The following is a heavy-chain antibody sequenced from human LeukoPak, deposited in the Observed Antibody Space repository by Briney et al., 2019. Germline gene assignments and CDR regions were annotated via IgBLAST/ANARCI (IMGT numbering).Heavy chain of an antibody. CDR2: IFHSGST. CDR3: ARGYSDYPYFFDS. D-gene: IGHD5-12*01. J-gene: IGHJ4*02. Sequence: SETLSLTCAVSGGSISSGTYSWNWIRQPPGKGLEWVGYIFHSGSTYYSPSLKSRVTISVDTSKAHFSLKLSSVTAADTAMYYCARGYSDYPYFFDSWGQGALVTVSS. CDR1: GGSISSGTYS. V-gene: IGHV4-30-2*01.